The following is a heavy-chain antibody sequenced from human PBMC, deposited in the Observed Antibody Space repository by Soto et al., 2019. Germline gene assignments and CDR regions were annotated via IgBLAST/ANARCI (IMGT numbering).Heavy chain of an antibody. J-gene: IGHJ4*02. V-gene: IGHV3-74*01. CDR2: INFDGSDT. CDR1: GFTFSNYW. CDR3: VRGSTRDY. Sequence: EVQLVESGGGLVQPGGSLRLSCAASGFTFSNYWMHWVRQAPEMGLVWVSRINFDGSDTTYADSAKGRFTISRDNSKNTLYLKMNSLRDEDTALYYCVRGSTRDYWGQGTLVTVSS.